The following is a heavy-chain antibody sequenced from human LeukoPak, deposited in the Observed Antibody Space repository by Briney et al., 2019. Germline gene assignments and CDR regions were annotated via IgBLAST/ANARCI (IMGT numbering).Heavy chain of an antibody. CDR2: IKQDRSEK. CDR1: GFTFSNYW. J-gene: IGHJ4*02. CDR3: ARGNYYDSSGYSY. V-gene: IGHV3-7*01. D-gene: IGHD3-22*01. Sequence: GGSLRLSCAASGFTFSNYWMSWVRQAPGKGLEWVANIKQDRSEKYYVDSVKGRFTISRDNAKNSLYLQMNSLRAEDTAVYYCARGNYYDSSGYSYWGQGTLVIVSS.